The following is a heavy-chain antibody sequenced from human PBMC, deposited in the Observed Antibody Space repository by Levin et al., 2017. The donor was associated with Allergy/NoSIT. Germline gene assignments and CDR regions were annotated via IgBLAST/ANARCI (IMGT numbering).Heavy chain of an antibody. D-gene: IGHD5-12*01. CDR3: AADRGYTGYDHFNY. CDR2: IDAGSGNT. Sequence: SVKVSCKASGFTLSSSAMQWVRQARGQRLEWIGWIDAGSGNTDYAQKFQERVTITRDMSTSTAYMELSSLRSEDTAVYYCAADRGYTGYDHFNYWGQGTLVTVSS. V-gene: IGHV1-58*02. J-gene: IGHJ4*02. CDR1: GFTLSSSA.